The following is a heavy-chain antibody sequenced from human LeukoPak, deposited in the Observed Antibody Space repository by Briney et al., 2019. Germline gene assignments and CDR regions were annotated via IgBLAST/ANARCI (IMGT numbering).Heavy chain of an antibody. CDR2: MNPNSGNT. CDR1: GYTFTSYD. J-gene: IGHJ6*02. Sequence: ASVKVPCTASGYTFTSYDINWVRQATGQGLEWMGWMNPNSGNTGYAQKFQGRVTMTRNTSISTAYMEPSSLRSEDTAVYYCARESYYYGMDVWGQGTTVTVSS. V-gene: IGHV1-8*01. CDR3: ARESYYYGMDV.